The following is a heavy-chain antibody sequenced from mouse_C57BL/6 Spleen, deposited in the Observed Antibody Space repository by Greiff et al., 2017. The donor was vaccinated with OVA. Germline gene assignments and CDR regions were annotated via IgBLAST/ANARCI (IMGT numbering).Heavy chain of an antibody. CDR2: IDPGNGDT. Sequence: VQLKESGAELVRPGASVKLSCTASGFNIKDDYMHWVKQRPEQGLEWIGWIDPGNGDTEYASKFQGKATITADTSSNTAYLQLSSLTSEDSAVYYCTTGGQNAMDYWGQGTSVTVSS. V-gene: IGHV14-4*01. CDR1: GFNIKDDY. J-gene: IGHJ4*01. CDR3: TTGGQNAMDY.